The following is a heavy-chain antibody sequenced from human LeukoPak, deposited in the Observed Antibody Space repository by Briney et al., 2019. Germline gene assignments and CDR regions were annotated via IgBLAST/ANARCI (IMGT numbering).Heavy chain of an antibody. CDR2: IKRDGSEN. CDR3: ARDKDGDSTLDF. V-gene: IGHV3-7*01. Sequence: HPGGSLRLSCAASGFTFSNYWMAWVRQAPGKGLEWVANIKRDGSENAYVDSVKGRFTISRDNSKNSLYLQLSSLRAEDTAVYYCARDKDGDSTLDFWGQGTLVTVSS. CDR1: GFTFSNYW. D-gene: IGHD4-17*01. J-gene: IGHJ4*02.